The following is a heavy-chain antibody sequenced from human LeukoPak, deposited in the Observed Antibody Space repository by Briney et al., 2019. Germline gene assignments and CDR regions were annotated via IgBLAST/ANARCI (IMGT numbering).Heavy chain of an antibody. V-gene: IGHV1-2*02. D-gene: IGHD3-16*01. Sequence: GASVKVSCKASGYKASEYPFTGYYMHWVRLAPGQGLEWMGWINPNTGGTNYAQKFQGRVTMTRDTSISTAYMELSRLRSDDTAVYYCAKDGARWYWGQGTLVTVSS. J-gene: IGHJ4*02. CDR3: AKDGARWY. CDR2: INPNTGGT. CDR1: EYPFTGYY.